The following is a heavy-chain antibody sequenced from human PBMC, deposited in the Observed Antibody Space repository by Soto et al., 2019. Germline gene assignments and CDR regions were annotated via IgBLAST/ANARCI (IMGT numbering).Heavy chain of an antibody. CDR1: GLPHRKFS. D-gene: IGHD2-21*01. J-gene: IGHJ4*02. V-gene: IGHV3-23*01. CDR3: AKDAVYKGGLWLMDD. Sequence: GSLMLSCPTSGLPHRKFSLIFVRQAPGKGLESVSGIYLSGGCMEYPDSVKGLFTISRYNPKNTVYLKMTDLGADDTAVYYCAKDAVYKGGLWLMDDWGQGTQVTVSS. CDR2: IYLSGGCM.